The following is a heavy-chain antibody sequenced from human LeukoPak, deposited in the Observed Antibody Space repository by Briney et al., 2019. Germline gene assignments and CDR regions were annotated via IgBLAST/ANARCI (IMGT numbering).Heavy chain of an antibody. CDR2: VYTSGST. Sequence: SETLSLTCTVSGGSISSYYWSWIRKPAGKGLEWIGRVYTSGSTNYNPSLKSRVTMSVDTSKNQFSLKLSSVTAADTAVYYCARSPFYDSGIFRYYYMDAWGKGTTVTVSS. J-gene: IGHJ6*03. D-gene: IGHD3-10*01. CDR3: ARSPFYDSGIFRYYYMDA. CDR1: GGSISSYY. V-gene: IGHV4-4*07.